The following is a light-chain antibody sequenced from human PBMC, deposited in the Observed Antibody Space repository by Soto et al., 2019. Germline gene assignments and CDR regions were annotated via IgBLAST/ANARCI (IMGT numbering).Light chain of an antibody. Sequence: DIQMTQSPASLSASIGDTVTIACRASQNIDIYLNWYQHKPVTVPKLLIYAASGLQTGVPSRFSGSGSGTDFSLTISSLQPEDFATYYCQQSRTTPWTFGQGTKVDIK. CDR1: QNIDIY. CDR2: AAS. V-gene: IGKV1-39*01. J-gene: IGKJ1*01. CDR3: QQSRTTPWT.